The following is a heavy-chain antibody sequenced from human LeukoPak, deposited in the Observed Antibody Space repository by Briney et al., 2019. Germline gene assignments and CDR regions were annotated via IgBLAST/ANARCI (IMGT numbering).Heavy chain of an antibody. Sequence: ASVKVSCKAFGYTFTSYGISWGRQAPGQGLEWVGWISAYNGNTNYAQKLQGRVTMTTDTSTSTAYMELSSLRSDGTAVYYCTRWVLTGYYSDYWGQGTLVTASS. CDR3: TRWVLTGYYSDY. J-gene: IGHJ4*02. CDR2: ISAYNGNT. D-gene: IGHD3-9*01. CDR1: GYTFTSYG. V-gene: IGHV1-18*04.